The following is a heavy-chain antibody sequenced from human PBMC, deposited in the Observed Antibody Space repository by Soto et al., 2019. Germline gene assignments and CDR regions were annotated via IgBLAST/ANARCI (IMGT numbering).Heavy chain of an antibody. V-gene: IGHV1-3*01. Sequence: AAVKVSCEACGYTFTRYAMHWVRQAPGQRLEWMGWINAVNGNTKYSQKFQGRVTITRDTSASTAYMELSSLRSEDTAVYYCAREGGSYYRYYYGMDVWGQGTTVTVSS. D-gene: IGHD1-26*01. CDR1: GYTFTRYA. CDR2: INAVNGNT. J-gene: IGHJ6*02. CDR3: AREGGSYYRYYYGMDV.